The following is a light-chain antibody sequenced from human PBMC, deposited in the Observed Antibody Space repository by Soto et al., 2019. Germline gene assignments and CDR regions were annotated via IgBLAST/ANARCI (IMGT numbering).Light chain of an antibody. J-gene: IGKJ5*01. CDR1: QSLSGGY. CDR2: SAS. Sequence: EIMLTQSPGTLSLSPGERATLSCRASQSLSGGYLAWFQQKPGQTPRLLIYSASNRATDIPDRFSGSGSGTDCTLTISRLEPEDFVVYYCQQNGSLPITFGQGTRLEIK. CDR3: QQNGSLPIT. V-gene: IGKV3-20*01.